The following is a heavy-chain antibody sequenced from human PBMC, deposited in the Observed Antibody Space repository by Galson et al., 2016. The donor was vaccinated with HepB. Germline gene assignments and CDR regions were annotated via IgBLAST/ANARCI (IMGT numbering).Heavy chain of an antibody. D-gene: IGHD1-26*01. CDR2: ISSYSSTT. Sequence: SLRLSCAASGFTFSNYGMHWIRQAPGKGLEWVSYISSYSSTTHYADSVKGRFTISRDNAKNSLYLQMNSLRDEDTAVYYCARGERGSYNSGYFDYWGQGNLVTVSS. CDR3: ARGERGSYNSGYFDY. V-gene: IGHV3-48*02. J-gene: IGHJ4*02. CDR1: GFTFSNYG.